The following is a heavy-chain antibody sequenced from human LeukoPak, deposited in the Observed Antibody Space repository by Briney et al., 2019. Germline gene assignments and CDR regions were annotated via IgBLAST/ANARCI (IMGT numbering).Heavy chain of an antibody. V-gene: IGHV3-30*05. Sequence: GRSLRLSCAASGFTFSNYGMHWVRQAPSKGLEWVAFISYDGYNKYNADSVKGRFTISRDNSKNTLYLQMSSLRPEDSAVYYCTRDKYSYGYYYDFWGQGTLVTVSA. J-gene: IGHJ4*02. CDR1: GFTFSNYG. CDR2: ISYDGYNK. CDR3: TRDKYSYGYYYDF. D-gene: IGHD5-18*01.